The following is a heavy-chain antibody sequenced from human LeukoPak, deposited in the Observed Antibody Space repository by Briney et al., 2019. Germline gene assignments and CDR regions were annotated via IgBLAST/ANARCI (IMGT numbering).Heavy chain of an antibody. CDR3: ARRMAAGMTYYYYYYMDV. CDR2: IYTSGST. Sequence: SETPSLTCTVSGGSISSYYWSWIRQPPGKGLEWIGYIYTSGSTNYNPSLKSRVTISVDTSKNQFSLKLSSVTAADTAVYYCARRMAAGMTYYYYYYMDVWGKGTTVTVSS. J-gene: IGHJ6*03. CDR1: GGSISSYY. D-gene: IGHD6-13*01. V-gene: IGHV4-4*09.